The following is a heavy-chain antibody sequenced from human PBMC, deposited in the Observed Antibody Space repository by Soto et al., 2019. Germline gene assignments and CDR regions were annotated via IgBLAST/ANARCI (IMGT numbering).Heavy chain of an antibody. CDR1: GFTFSSYA. D-gene: IGHD1-7*01. V-gene: IGHV3-30-3*01. CDR3: ARGSPDPPLPGTRYWYFDL. Sequence: QVQLVESGGGVVQPGRSLRLSCAASGFTFSSYAMHWVRQAPGKGLEWVAVISYDGSNKYYGDSVKGRFTISRDNSKNTLYQQMNSLRTEDTAVYYCARGSPDPPLPGTRYWYFDLWGRGTLVTVSS. CDR2: ISYDGSNK. J-gene: IGHJ2*01.